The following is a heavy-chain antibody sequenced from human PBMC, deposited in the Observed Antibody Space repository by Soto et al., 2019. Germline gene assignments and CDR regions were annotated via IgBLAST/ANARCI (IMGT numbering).Heavy chain of an antibody. CDR2: TRSIANSYTA. CDR3: TIGGGSSSLHGY. Sequence: EVQLVESGGGLVQPGGSLRLSCAASGFTFSDHYLDWVRQAPGKGLEWVGRTRSIANSYTAEYAASVKGRFTISRDDSKTALYLQMKSLKTEEPAMYYCTIGGGSSSLHGYWGQGTLVTVSS. J-gene: IGHJ4*02. V-gene: IGHV3-72*01. CDR1: GFTFSDHY. D-gene: IGHD6-13*01.